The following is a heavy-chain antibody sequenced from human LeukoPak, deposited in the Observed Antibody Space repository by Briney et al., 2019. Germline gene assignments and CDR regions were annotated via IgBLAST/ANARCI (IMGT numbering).Heavy chain of an antibody. CDR1: GFTFSTYW. J-gene: IGHJ6*03. CDR2: IKQDGSEK. V-gene: IGHV3-7*01. Sequence: GGSLRLSCAASGFTFSTYWMSWVREAPGKGLEWVANIKQDGSEKYYVDSVKGRFTISRDNAKNSLYLQMNSLRAEDTAVYYCARRWYSSTRNNYYYYYMDVWGKGTTVTISS. CDR3: ARRWYSSTRNNYYYYYMDV. D-gene: IGHD6-13*01.